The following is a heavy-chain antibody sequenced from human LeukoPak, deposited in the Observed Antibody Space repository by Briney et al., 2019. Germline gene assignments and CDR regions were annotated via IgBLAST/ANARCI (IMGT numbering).Heavy chain of an antibody. CDR3: ARHVGIHLWSLYFDY. Sequence: SETLSLTCIVSGGSISSYYWSWIRQPPGKGREWLGYIYASGSTDYNPSLKSRATISLDTANHQFSLKLTSVTAADTAVYYCARHVGIHLWSLYFDYWGQGSLVTVSS. CDR1: GGSISSYY. D-gene: IGHD5-18*01. J-gene: IGHJ4*02. CDR2: IYASGST. V-gene: IGHV4-59*08.